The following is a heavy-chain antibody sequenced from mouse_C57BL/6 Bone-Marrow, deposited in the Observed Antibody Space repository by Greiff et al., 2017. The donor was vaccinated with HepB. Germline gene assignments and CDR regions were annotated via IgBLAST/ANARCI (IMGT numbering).Heavy chain of an antibody. Sequence: EVQVVESGGGLVQPKGSLKLSCAASGFSFNTYAMNWVRQAPGKGLEWVARIRSKSNNYATYYADSVKDRFTISRDDSESMLYLQMNNLKTEDTAMYYCVRHYGSSSGYFDVWGTGTTVTVSS. CDR1: GFSFNTYA. CDR2: IRSKSNNYAT. CDR3: VRHYGSSSGYFDV. J-gene: IGHJ1*03. V-gene: IGHV10-1*01. D-gene: IGHD1-1*01.